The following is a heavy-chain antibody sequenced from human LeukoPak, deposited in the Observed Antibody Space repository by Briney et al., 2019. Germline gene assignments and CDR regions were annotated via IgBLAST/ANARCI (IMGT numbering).Heavy chain of an antibody. V-gene: IGHV3-30-3*01. J-gene: IGHJ4*02. CDR3: ANTAGGARGFDY. CDR1: GFTLSSYA. Sequence: PGGAPRLSRAASGFTLSSYAMDWGPQAPGKGVGGVAVISYDGSNKYYADSVKGRFTISRDNSKNTLYLQMNSLRAEDTAVYYCANTAGGARGFDYRGQGTLVTVSS. CDR2: ISYDGSNK. D-gene: IGHD2-8*02.